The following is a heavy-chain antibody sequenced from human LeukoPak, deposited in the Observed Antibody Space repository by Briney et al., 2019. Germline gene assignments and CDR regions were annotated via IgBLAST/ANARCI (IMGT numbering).Heavy chain of an antibody. D-gene: IGHD3-16*01. Sequence: PSETLSLTCTVSRGSINNQYWSWIRQPAGKGLEWIGRMYTNGESDYNPSLKSRVAMSADTSKSQFSLKLNSMTAADTALYYCARGYYGGAVDSWGQGILVIVSS. CDR3: ARGYYGGAVDS. CDR2: MYTNGES. CDR1: RGSINNQY. J-gene: IGHJ4*02. V-gene: IGHV4-4*07.